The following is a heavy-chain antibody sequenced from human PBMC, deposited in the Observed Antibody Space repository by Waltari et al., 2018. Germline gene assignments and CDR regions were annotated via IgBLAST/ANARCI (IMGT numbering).Heavy chain of an antibody. D-gene: IGHD1-1*01. J-gene: IGHJ3*02. V-gene: IGHV1-69*01. CDR3: ARPRTTVGTGLWNDGLQI. CDR2: RIPVFRYA. CDR1: GGTFSNYA. Sequence: QVQLVQSGAEVKKPGSSVKVSCKASGGTFSNYAITWVRQAPGQGLEWMGGRIPVFRYAQYAQNFLDRVTITADESTSTAYMELMGLTSDDTAVYYCARPRTTVGTGLWNDGLQIWGQGTLVTVSS.